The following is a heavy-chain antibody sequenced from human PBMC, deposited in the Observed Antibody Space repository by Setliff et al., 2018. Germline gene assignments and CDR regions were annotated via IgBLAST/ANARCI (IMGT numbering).Heavy chain of an antibody. CDR2: INPASGTT. Sequence: GASVKVSCKASGYTFTDYYIHWVRQVPGQGLECMGWINPASGTTQFTDKFQGRITVTSDTSISTVYMELSGLRRDDTAIYFCARVLAADTYQDYWGQGTLVTVSS. V-gene: IGHV1-2*02. CDR3: ARVLAADTYQDY. J-gene: IGHJ4*02. D-gene: IGHD2-21*01. CDR1: GYTFTDYY.